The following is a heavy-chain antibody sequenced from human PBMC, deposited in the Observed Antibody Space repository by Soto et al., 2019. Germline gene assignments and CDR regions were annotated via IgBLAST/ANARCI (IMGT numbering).Heavy chain of an antibody. CDR3: AVAMVREILIFESSGMHV. CDR1: GGSFNNYA. Sequence: QVHLVQSGAEVKKPGSSVKVSCKTSGGSFNNYAVSWVRQAPGQGLEWMGGIIPNFDTPNYAQKFQDRVTIIADESTSTGSMELRSLRSNDTAVYYCAVAMVREILIFESSGMHVWGQGTTVIVSS. V-gene: IGHV1-69*01. CDR2: IIPNFDTP. J-gene: IGHJ6*02. D-gene: IGHD3-10*01.